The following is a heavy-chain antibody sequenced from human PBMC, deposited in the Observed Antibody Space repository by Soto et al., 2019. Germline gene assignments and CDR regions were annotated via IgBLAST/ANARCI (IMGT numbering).Heavy chain of an antibody. CDR1: GYTFTSYD. CDR2: MNPNSGNT. V-gene: IGHV1-8*01. CDR3: ARSYNWNLGNYYMDV. D-gene: IGHD1-20*01. J-gene: IGHJ6*03. Sequence: ASVKVSCKASGYTFTSYDINWVRQATGQGLEWMGWMNPNSGNTGYAQKFQGRVTMTRNTSISTAYMELSSLRSEDTAVYYCARSYNWNLGNYYMDVWGKGTTVTVSS.